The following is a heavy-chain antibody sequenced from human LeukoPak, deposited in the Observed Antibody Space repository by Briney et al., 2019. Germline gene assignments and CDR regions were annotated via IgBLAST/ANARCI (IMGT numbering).Heavy chain of an antibody. V-gene: IGHV3-21*01. Sequence: GGSLRLSCAASGFTFSTYTMNWVRQAPGKGLEWVSSIDSSSTYTYYADSVRGRFAISRDNAKNSLYLQMNSLRAEDTAVYYCASAGVVTLGSLSFDYWGQGTLVTVSS. CDR1: GFTFSTYT. CDR3: ASAGVVTLGSLSFDY. D-gene: IGHD3-3*01. CDR2: IDSSSTYT. J-gene: IGHJ4*02.